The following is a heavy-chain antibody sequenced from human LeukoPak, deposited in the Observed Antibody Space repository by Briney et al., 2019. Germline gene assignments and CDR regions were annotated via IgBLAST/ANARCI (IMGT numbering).Heavy chain of an antibody. V-gene: IGHV1-2*02. D-gene: IGHD6-19*01. J-gene: IGHJ5*02. CDR1: GYTFTGYY. CDR3: VPYKVAGSTFDP. CDR2: INPNSGGT. Sequence: GASVKVSCKASGYTFTGYYMHWVRQAPGQGLEWMGWINPNSGGTNYAQKFQGRVTMTRDTSISTAYMELSSLRSEDTAVYYCVPYKVAGSTFDPWGQGTLVTVSS.